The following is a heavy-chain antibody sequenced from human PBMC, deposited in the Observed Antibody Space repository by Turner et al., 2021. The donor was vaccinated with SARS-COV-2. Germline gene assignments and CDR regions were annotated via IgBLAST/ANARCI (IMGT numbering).Heavy chain of an antibody. J-gene: IGHJ4*02. V-gene: IGHV3-33*01. CDR1: GFTFSRYG. D-gene: IGHD6-13*01. CDR3: AREHPPSSWQTYYFDF. CDR2: IWYDGSNK. Sequence: QVQLVESGGGVVQPGRSLRLSCSASGFTFSRYGMHWVRQAPGKGLEWVAIIWYDGSNKYYADSVKGRFTISRDNSKNTLYLQMNSLRAEDTAVYYCAREHPPSSWQTYYFDFWGQGTLVTVSS.